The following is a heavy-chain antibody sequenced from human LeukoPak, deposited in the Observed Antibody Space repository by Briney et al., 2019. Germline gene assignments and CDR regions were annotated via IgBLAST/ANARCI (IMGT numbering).Heavy chain of an antibody. V-gene: IGHV3-23*01. Sequence: GGSLRLSCAASGFTFCTYAMCWVRQAPGKGLEWVALLSSSGDSPHYADSVKGRVTITRDNSRNTLYLQMSSLRAEDTAVYYCANARTGDPRSAYLFDHWGQGTLVTVSS. CDR1: GFTFCTYA. CDR2: LSSSGDSP. J-gene: IGHJ4*02. CDR3: ANARTGDPRSAYLFDH. D-gene: IGHD1-1*01.